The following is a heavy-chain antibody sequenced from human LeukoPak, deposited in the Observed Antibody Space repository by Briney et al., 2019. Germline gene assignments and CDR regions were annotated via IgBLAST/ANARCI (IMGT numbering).Heavy chain of an antibody. D-gene: IGHD2-8*02. J-gene: IGHJ6*03. CDR1: GYTFTSYD. V-gene: IGHV1-8*03. Sequence: ASVKVSCKASGYTFTSYDINWVRQATGQGLEWMGWMNPNSGNTGYAQKFQGRVTITRNTSISTAYMELSSLRSEDTAVYYCARGWSKLYYYYYYMDVWGKGTTVTVSS. CDR3: ARGWSKLYYYYYYMDV. CDR2: MNPNSGNT.